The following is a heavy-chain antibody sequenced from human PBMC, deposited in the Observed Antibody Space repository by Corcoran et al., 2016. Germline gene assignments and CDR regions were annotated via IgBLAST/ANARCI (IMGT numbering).Heavy chain of an antibody. J-gene: IGHJ6*02. CDR1: GGSISSSS. Sequence: QVQLPESSPGLVKPSETLSLTCTFSGGSISSSSWRWIRQPAAKGLEWIGRIYTSGSTNYNPSLKSRVTISVNTSMHQFSLKLSSVTAADTAVYYCARGELFYYYYYGMDVWGHGTTVTVYS. CDR3: ARGELFYYYYYGMDV. D-gene: IGHD1-26*01. CDR2: IYTSGST. V-gene: IGHV4-4*07.